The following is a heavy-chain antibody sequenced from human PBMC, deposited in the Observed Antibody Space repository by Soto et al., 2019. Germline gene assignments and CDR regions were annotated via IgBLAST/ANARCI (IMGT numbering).Heavy chain of an antibody. V-gene: IGHV3-48*02. CDR3: ARTNSSGWRFDP. CDR2: ISSSGSPI. J-gene: IGHJ5*02. D-gene: IGHD6-19*01. CDR1: GFTFGSYS. Sequence: VQLVESGGGLVQPGGSLRLSCAASGFTFGSYSMNWVRQSPGKGLEWVSYISSSGSPIYYADSVKGRFTISRDNAKNSLHLQMNSLRDEDTALYYCARTNSSGWRFDPWGQGALVIVSS.